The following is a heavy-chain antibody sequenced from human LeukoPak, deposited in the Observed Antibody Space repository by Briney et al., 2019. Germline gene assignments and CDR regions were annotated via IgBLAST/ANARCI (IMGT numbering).Heavy chain of an antibody. CDR2: IYYSGST. CDR3: ARETTMVRGVIITYYFDY. V-gene: IGHV4-59*01. D-gene: IGHD3-10*01. J-gene: IGHJ4*02. Sequence: SETLSLTCTVSGGSISSYYWSWIRQPPGKGLEWIGYIYYSGSTNYNPSLKSRVTISVDTSKNQFSLKLSSVTAADTAVYYCARETTMVRGVIITYYFDYWGQGTLVTVSS. CDR1: GGSISSYY.